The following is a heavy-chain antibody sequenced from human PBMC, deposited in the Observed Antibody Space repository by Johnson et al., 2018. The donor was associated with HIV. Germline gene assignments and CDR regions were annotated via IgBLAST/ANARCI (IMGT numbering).Heavy chain of an antibody. CDR2: ISGSGGST. V-gene: IGHV3-23*04. CDR3: SRGVNAEGGSI. J-gene: IGHJ3*02. D-gene: IGHD3-16*01. CDR1: GFTFSDYY. Sequence: VQLVESGGGLVKPGGSLRLSCAASGFTFSDYYMSWVRQAPGKGLEWVSAISGSGGSTYYADSVKGRFTISRDNSKNTLYLQMNSLKTDDTAVYYCSRGVNAEGGSIWGQGTMVTVSS.